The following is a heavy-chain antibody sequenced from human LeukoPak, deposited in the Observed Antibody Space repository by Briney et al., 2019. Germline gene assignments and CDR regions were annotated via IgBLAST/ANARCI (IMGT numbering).Heavy chain of an antibody. CDR2: INPSSGST. V-gene: IGHV1-46*01. J-gene: IGHJ6*02. D-gene: IGHD1-26*01. CDR1: GYNFISYY. Sequence: ASVKVSCKASGYNFISYYMHWVRQAPGQGLEWMGIINPSSGSTSYAQKFQDRVTMTRDTSTSTAYMELSSLRSDDTAVYYCAREEVVLVQSVRYYYDAMDVLGQG. CDR3: AREEVVLVQSVRYYYDAMDV.